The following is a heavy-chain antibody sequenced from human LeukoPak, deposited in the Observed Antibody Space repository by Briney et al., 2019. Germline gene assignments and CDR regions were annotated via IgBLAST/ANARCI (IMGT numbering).Heavy chain of an antibody. Sequence: GGSLRLSCAASGFIFSDYYMSWIRQAPGKGLEWVSYISSSGSTIYYADSVKGRFTISRDNAKNSLHLQMNSLRVEDTAVYYCARDKWLTTTHYFDYWGQGTLVTVSS. CDR3: ARDKWLTTTHYFDY. J-gene: IGHJ4*02. V-gene: IGHV3-11*04. CDR2: ISSSGSTI. D-gene: IGHD4-11*01. CDR1: GFIFSDYY.